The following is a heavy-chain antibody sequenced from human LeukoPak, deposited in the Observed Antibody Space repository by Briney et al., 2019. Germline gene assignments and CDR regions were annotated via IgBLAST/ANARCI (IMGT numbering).Heavy chain of an antibody. V-gene: IGHV3-20*04. J-gene: IGHJ4*02. Sequence: PGGSLRLFCAASGFTFYDYGMSWVRQVPGGGLEWVSGITWNADNTGYAEAVKGRFTISRDNAKNSLYLQMNSLRADDTALYYCARDWRSGYSIDNWGQGTLVTVSS. CDR2: ITWNADNT. CDR3: ARDWRSGYSIDN. D-gene: IGHD6-19*01. CDR1: GFTFYDYG.